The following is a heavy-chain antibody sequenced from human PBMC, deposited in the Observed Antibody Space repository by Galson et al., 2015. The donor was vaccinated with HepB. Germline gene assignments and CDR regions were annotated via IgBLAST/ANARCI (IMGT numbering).Heavy chain of an antibody. Sequence: PALVKPTQTLTLTCTFSGFSLTTTGVGVGWIRQPPGKALEWLALFYWNDDKRYSPSLKSRLTITEDTSKNQVVLTMTNMDPVDTATYYCAHIQLTLDAFDIWGQGTMVTVSS. D-gene: IGHD3-9*01. CDR1: GFSLTTTGVG. J-gene: IGHJ3*02. V-gene: IGHV2-5*01. CDR3: AHIQLTLDAFDI. CDR2: FYWNDDK.